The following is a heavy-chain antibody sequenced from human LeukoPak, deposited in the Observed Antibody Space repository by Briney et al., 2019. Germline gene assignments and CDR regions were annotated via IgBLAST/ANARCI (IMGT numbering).Heavy chain of an antibody. V-gene: IGHV4-30-2*01. J-gene: IGHJ4*02. Sequence: SQTLSLTCGVSGRSISSGGYSWSWIRQPPGKGLEWIGYIYHSGSTYYHPSLKSRVTISVDRSKNQFSLKLSSVTAADTAVYYCARCWSGYYDYWGQGTLVTVSS. D-gene: IGHD3-3*01. CDR1: GRSISSGGYS. CDR2: IYHSGST. CDR3: ARCWSGYYDY.